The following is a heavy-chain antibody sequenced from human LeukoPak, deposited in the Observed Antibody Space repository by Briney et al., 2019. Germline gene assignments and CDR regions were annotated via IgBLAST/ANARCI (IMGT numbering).Heavy chain of an antibody. CDR1: GLTFSSYS. J-gene: IGHJ6*03. V-gene: IGHV3-21*01. D-gene: IGHD6-19*01. Sequence: GGSLRLSCAVSGLTFSSYSMNWVRQAPGKGLEWVSSISSSSSYIYYADSVKGRFTISRDNAENSLYLQMNSLRAEDTAVYYCASSSGWYGGDYYYMDVWGKGTTVTVSS. CDR2: ISSSSSYI. CDR3: ASSSGWYGGDYYYMDV.